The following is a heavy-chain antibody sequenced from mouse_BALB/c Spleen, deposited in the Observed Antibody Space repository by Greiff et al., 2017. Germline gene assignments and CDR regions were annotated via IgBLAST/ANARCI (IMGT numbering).Heavy chain of an antibody. CDR2: ISTYYGDA. V-gene: IGHV1S137*01. CDR3: ARRGSTAPWFAY. D-gene: IGHD1-2*01. Sequence: QVHVKQSGAELVRPGVSVKISCKGSGYTFTDYAMHWVKQSHAKSLEWIGVISTYYGDASYNQKFKGKATMTVDKSSSTAYMELARLTSEDSAIYYCARRGSTAPWFAYWGQGTLVTVSA. J-gene: IGHJ3*01. CDR1: GYTFTDYA.